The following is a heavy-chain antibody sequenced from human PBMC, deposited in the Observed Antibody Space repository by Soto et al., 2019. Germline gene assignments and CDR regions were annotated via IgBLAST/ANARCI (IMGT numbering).Heavy chain of an antibody. V-gene: IGHV3-21*01. CDR2: ISSSSSYI. D-gene: IGHD4-17*01. CDR3: ASQDYGDYYYYGMDV. Sequence: WGSLRLSCAASGFTFSSYSMNWVRQAPGKGLEWVSSISSSSSYIYYADSVKGRFTISRDNAKNSLYLQMNSLRAEDTAVYYCASQDYGDYYYYGMDVWGQGTTVTVSS. CDR1: GFTFSSYS. J-gene: IGHJ6*02.